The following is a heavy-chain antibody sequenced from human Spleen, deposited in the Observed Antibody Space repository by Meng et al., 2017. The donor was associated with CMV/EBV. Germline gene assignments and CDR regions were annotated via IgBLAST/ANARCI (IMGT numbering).Heavy chain of an antibody. Sequence: SETLSLTCTVSGGSISSYYWSWIRQPPGKGLEWIGYIYYSGSTNYNPSLKSRVTISVDTSKNQFSLKLNSVTAADRAVYYCARVDYYGSGSFGGMDVWGQGTTVTVSS. V-gene: IGHV4-59*12. CDR2: IYYSGST. D-gene: IGHD3-10*01. J-gene: IGHJ6*02. CDR1: GGSISSYY. CDR3: ARVDYYGSGSFGGMDV.